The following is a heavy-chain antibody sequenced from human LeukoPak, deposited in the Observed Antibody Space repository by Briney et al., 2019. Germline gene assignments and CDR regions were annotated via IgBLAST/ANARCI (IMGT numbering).Heavy chain of an antibody. J-gene: IGHJ4*02. Sequence: SETLSLTCTVSGGSISSSSYYWSWIRQPPGKGLEWIGYIYYSGSTNYNPSLKSRVTISVDTSKNQFSLKLSSVTAADTAVYYCAGGVTTSSFDYWGQGTLVTVS. D-gene: IGHD4-17*01. CDR1: GGSISSSSYY. CDR2: IYYSGST. V-gene: IGHV4-61*01. CDR3: AGGVTTSSFDY.